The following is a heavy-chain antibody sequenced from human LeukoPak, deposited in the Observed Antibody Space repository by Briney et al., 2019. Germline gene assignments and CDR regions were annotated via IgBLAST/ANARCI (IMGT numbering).Heavy chain of an antibody. J-gene: IGHJ6*03. D-gene: IGHD3-10*01. CDR1: EYSFTSYW. V-gene: IGHV5-51*01. Sequence: GESLNISCKGSEYSFTSYWIGWVRQMPGKGLEWRGIIYPGDSDTRYSPSFQGQVTISADKSISTAYLQWSSLKASDTVMYYCARIQRPGSYPNYYYYYYMDVWGKGTTVTISS. CDR2: IYPGDSDT. CDR3: ARIQRPGSYPNYYYYYYMDV.